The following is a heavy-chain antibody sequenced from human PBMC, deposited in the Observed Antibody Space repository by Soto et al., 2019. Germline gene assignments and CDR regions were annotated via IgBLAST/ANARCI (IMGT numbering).Heavy chain of an antibody. CDR1: GFTFSSYG. CDR3: ARDLKQLVNYYYGMDV. J-gene: IGHJ6*02. V-gene: IGHV3-33*01. D-gene: IGHD6-13*01. CDR2: IWYDGSNK. Sequence: GGSLRLSCAASGFTFSSYGMHWVRQAPGKGLEWVAVIWYDGSNKYYADSVKGRFTISRDNSKNTLYLQMNSLRAEDTAVYYCARDLKQLVNYYYGMDVWGQGTTVTVSS.